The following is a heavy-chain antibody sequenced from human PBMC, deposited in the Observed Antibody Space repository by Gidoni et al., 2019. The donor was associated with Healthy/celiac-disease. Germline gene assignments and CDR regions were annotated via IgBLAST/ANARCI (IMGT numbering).Heavy chain of an antibody. CDR1: GGSISSYY. CDR3: ARMVWSSIWIFDY. Sequence: QVQLQESGTRLVKPSEPLSLTCTVYGGSISSYYWSWIRQPPGKGVEWIGYIYYSGSTNYNPSLKSRVTISVDTSKNQFSLKLSSVTAADTAVYYCARMVWSSIWIFDYWGQGTLVTVSS. V-gene: IGHV4-59*01. CDR2: IYYSGST. J-gene: IGHJ4*02. D-gene: IGHD2-8*01.